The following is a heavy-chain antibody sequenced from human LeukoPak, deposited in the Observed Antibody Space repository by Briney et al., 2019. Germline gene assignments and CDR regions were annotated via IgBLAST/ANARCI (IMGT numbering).Heavy chain of an antibody. J-gene: IGHJ4*02. Sequence: GGSLRLSCAASGFTFDDYAMHWVRQAPGKGLEWVAGITWNSGYIDYADSVKGRFTISRDNAKNSLYLQMNSLRAEDTAVYYCASPYDSSGYYWGYWGQGTLVTVSS. D-gene: IGHD3-22*01. CDR3: ASPYDSSGYYWGY. CDR2: ITWNSGYI. CDR1: GFTFDDYA. V-gene: IGHV3-9*01.